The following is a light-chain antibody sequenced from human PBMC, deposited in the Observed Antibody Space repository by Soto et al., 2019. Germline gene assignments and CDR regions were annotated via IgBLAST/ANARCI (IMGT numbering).Light chain of an antibody. Sequence: VLTQSPGTLSLSPGERATLSCRASQSVSNNYFAWYQQKPGQAPRLLIFGSSDRATGIPDRFSGSGSGSDFTLSISRLEPDDFAVYFCHQYGSSPPYTFGQGTKLEIK. V-gene: IGKV3-20*01. CDR3: HQYGSSPPYT. CDR1: QSVSNNY. J-gene: IGKJ2*01. CDR2: GSS.